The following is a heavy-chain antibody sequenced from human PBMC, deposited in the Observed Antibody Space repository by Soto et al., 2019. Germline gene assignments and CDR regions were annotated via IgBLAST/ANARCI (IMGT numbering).Heavy chain of an antibody. CDR1: GGSISSYY. J-gene: IGHJ4*02. D-gene: IGHD6-13*01. Sequence: SETLSLTCTVSGGSISSYYWSWIRQPPGEGLEWIGYIYYSGSTNYNPSLKSRVTISVDTSKNQFSLKLSSVTAADTAVYYCARGDSAAGWSFFDYWGQGALVTVSS. CDR3: ARGDSAAGWSFFDY. CDR2: IYYSGST. V-gene: IGHV4-59*01.